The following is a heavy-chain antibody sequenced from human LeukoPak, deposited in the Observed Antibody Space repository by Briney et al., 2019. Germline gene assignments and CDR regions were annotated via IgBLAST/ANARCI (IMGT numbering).Heavy chain of an antibody. J-gene: IGHJ6*03. Sequence: GGSLRVSCADSGFRFSSSAMRWVHQAPGKGLEWVSAVSGSGGSTYYADSVKGRFTISRDNSKNTLYLQMNSLRAEDTAVYYCAQPPYGSGTYYYYMDVWGKGTTVTVSS. D-gene: IGHD3-10*01. CDR2: VSGSGGST. V-gene: IGHV3-23*01. CDR3: AQPPYGSGTYYYYMDV. CDR1: GFRFSSSA.